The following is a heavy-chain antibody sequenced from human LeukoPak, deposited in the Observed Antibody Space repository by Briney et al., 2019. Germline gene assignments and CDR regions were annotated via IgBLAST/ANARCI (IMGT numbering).Heavy chain of an antibody. V-gene: IGHV1-18*01. CDR2: ISAYNGNT. CDR3: AGDIGYYYDSSGYPPFDY. CDR1: GYTFTSYG. Sequence: ASVKVSCKASGYTFTSYGISWVRQAPGQGLEWMGWISAYNGNTNYAQKLQGRVTMTTDTSTSTAYMELRSLRSDDTAVYYCAGDIGYYYDSSGYPPFDYWGQGTLVTVSS. D-gene: IGHD3-22*01. J-gene: IGHJ4*02.